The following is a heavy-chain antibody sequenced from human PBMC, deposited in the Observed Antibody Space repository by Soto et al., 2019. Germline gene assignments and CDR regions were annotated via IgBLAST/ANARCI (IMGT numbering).Heavy chain of an antibody. D-gene: IGHD3-9*01. Sequence: PSETLSLTCAVSGGSISSSNWWSWVRQPPGKGLEWIGEIYHSGSTNYNPSLKSRVTISVDKSKNQFSLKLSSVTAADTAVYYCARGSGRYFDWLLSTPTGEYNWFDPWGQGTLVTVSS. CDR2: IYHSGST. CDR1: GGSISSSNW. J-gene: IGHJ5*02. V-gene: IGHV4-4*02. CDR3: ARGSGRYFDWLLSTPTGEYNWFDP.